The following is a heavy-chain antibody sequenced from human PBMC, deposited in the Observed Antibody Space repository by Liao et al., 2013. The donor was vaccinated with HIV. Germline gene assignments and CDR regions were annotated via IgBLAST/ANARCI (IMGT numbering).Heavy chain of an antibody. CDR1: GGSISSTSYH. CDR2: FYTTETT. CDR3: ATGMFQLYYFDY. J-gene: IGHJ4*02. V-gene: IGHV4-61*02. Sequence: QVQLQESGPGLVKPSQTLTLTCTVSGGSISSTSYHWSWIRQPAGKGLEWIGRFYTTETTYNPSLQSRVTISPDTSKSQFSLRLTSVTAADTAVYYCATGMFQLYYFDYWGQGTLVTVSS. D-gene: IGHD2-2*01.